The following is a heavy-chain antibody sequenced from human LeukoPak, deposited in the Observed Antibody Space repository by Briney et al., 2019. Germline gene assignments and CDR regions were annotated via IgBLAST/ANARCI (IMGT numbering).Heavy chain of an antibody. Sequence: GGSLRLSCAASGFTFSSYGMHWVRQAPGKGLEWVAVIWYDGSNKYYADSVKGRFTISRDNSKNTLYLQMNSLRAEDTAVYYCAKDPGYDFWSGYLKYYYGMDVWGQGTTVTVSS. CDR2: IWYDGSNK. V-gene: IGHV3-30*02. D-gene: IGHD3-3*01. CDR1: GFTFSSYG. J-gene: IGHJ6*02. CDR3: AKDPGYDFWSGYLKYYYGMDV.